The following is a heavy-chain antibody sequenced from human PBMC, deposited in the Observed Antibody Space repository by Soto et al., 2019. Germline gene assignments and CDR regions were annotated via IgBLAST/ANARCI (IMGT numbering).Heavy chain of an antibody. CDR2: ISGSGFKK. CDR3: AKNQGVELVPLATVDWFDP. V-gene: IGHV3-23*01. J-gene: IGHJ5*02. D-gene: IGHD1-26*01. Sequence: GGSLRLSCGASGFVFENFGMSWFRQAPGKGLEWTSSISGSGFKKYYADSVKGRFTISRDNSKSTVYLELNNLSAEDTAVYHCAKNQGVELVPLATVDWFDPWGQGSVVTVSS. CDR1: GFVFENFG.